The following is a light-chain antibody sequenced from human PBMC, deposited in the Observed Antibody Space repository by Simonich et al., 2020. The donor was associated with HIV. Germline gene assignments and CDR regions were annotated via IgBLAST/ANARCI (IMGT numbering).Light chain of an antibody. CDR1: QSLLHSNVYTY. CDR2: LVS. CDR3: MQTLQTRT. Sequence: DIVMTQSPLSLPVTPGEPASISCRSSQSLLHSNVYTYLDWYLQKPGQSPPLLIYLVSNRASGVPDRFSGSGSGTEYTLRISRVEAEDVGVYYCMQTLQTRTFGPGTKVDIK. V-gene: IGKV2-28*01. J-gene: IGKJ3*01.